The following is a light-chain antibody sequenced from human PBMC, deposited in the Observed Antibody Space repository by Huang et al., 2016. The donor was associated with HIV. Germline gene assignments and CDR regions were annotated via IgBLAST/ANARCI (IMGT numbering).Light chain of an antibody. Sequence: DIQMTQSPSSLSTFIGDKVTITCQASRDIGNYLNWYQQRPGKAPKLLIYDASSLETGVTSRFSGGGSGTTFTFTITNLRPEDVATYYCQQYDGLPYTFGQGTLIEI. CDR3: QQYDGLPYT. CDR2: DAS. J-gene: IGKJ2*01. V-gene: IGKV1-33*01. CDR1: RDIGNY.